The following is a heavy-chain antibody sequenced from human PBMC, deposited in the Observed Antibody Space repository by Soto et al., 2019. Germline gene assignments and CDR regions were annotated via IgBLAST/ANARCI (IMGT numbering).Heavy chain of an antibody. J-gene: IGHJ4*02. V-gene: IGHV3-33*01. CDR3: ARIRSWALNFDY. CDR2: IWSDGSNK. Sequence: QVQLVESGGGVVQPGRSLRLSCAASGFTFSTYHMHWVRQAPDKGLEWVAVIWSDGSNKYYADSVKGRFTISRDNSKNTLYLQMNSLRVEDTAVYYCARIRSWALNFDYWGQGTQVTVSS. D-gene: IGHD6-13*01. CDR1: GFTFSTYH.